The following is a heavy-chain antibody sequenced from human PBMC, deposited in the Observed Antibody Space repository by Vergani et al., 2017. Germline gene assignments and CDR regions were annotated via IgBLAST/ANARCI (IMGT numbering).Heavy chain of an antibody. J-gene: IGHJ4*02. CDR1: GYTFTSYA. CDR2: INAGNGNT. D-gene: IGHD3-3*02. V-gene: IGHV1-3*01. CDR3: SRAAISIFGVVPDY. Sequence: QVQLVQSGAEVKKPGASVKVSCKASGYTFTSYAMHWVRQAPGQRLEWMGWINAGNGNTKYSQKFQGRVTITRDTSASTAYMGLSSLRSEDTAVYYCSRAAISIFGVVPDYWGQGTLVTVSS.